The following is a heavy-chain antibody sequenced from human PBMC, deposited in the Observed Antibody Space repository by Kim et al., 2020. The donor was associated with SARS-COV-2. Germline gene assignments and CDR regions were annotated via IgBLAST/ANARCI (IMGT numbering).Heavy chain of an antibody. CDR3: ARDYYGSGSYRWFDP. Sequence: QKFQGRVTMTRDTSTSTVYMELSSLRSEDTAVYYCARDYYGSGSYRWFDPWGQGTLVTVSS. V-gene: IGHV1-46*01. D-gene: IGHD3-10*01. J-gene: IGHJ5*02.